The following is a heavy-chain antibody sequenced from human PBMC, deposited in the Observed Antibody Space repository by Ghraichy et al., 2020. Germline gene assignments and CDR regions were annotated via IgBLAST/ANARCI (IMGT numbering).Heavy chain of an antibody. CDR1: GGSISNYY. CDR3: ARHDYGSDLLFDP. J-gene: IGHJ5*02. CDR2: IHYSGST. D-gene: IGHD6-19*01. V-gene: IGHV4-59*08. Sequence: SETLSLTCTVSGGSISNYYWSWIRQPPGKGLEWIGYIHYSGSTSYNPSLKSRVTISVDTSKNQFSLKLSSVTAADTAVYYCARHDYGSDLLFDPWGQGTLVTVSS.